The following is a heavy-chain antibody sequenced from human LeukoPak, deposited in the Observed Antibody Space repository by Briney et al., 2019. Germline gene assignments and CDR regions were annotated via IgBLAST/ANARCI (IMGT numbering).Heavy chain of an antibody. Sequence: HPGGSLRLSCAASGFTFSTYSMNWVRQAPGKGLEWVSYISSSSGTIYYADSVEGRFTISRDNAKNSLYLQMNSLRAEDTAVYYCARRSEFGVLYYMDVWGKGTTVTVSS. CDR3: ARRSEFGVLYYMDV. J-gene: IGHJ6*03. CDR2: ISSSSGTI. V-gene: IGHV3-48*01. D-gene: IGHD3-16*01. CDR1: GFTFSTYS.